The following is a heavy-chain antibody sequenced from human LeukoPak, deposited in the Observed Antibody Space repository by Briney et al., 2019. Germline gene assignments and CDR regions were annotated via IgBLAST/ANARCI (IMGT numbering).Heavy chain of an antibody. J-gene: IGHJ4*02. CDR2: ITSSGRTI. Sequence: PGGSLRLSCAASGFTFSGYEMNWVRQAPGKALEWVSYITSSGRTIYYADSVKGRFTVSRDNAKNSLSLELNSLRVDDTAIYYCARVGSTAEAGTPDYWGQGTLVTVSS. CDR1: GFTFSGYE. D-gene: IGHD6-13*01. V-gene: IGHV3-48*03. CDR3: ARVGSTAEAGTPDY.